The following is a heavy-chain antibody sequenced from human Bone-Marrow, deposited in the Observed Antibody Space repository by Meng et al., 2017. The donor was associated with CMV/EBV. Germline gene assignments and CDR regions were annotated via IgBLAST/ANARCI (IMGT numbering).Heavy chain of an antibody. CDR3: ARELAGATLN. V-gene: IGHV3-21*01. CDR1: GFTFSSYS. Sequence: GESLKISCAASGFTFSSYSMNWVRQAPGKGLEWVSSISSSSYIYYADSVKGRFTISRDNAKNSLYLQMNSLRAEDTAVYYCARELAGATLNWGHGTLVTVSS. D-gene: IGHD1-26*01. CDR2: ISSSSYI. J-gene: IGHJ4*01.